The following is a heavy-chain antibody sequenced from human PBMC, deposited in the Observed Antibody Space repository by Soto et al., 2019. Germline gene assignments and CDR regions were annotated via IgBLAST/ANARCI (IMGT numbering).Heavy chain of an antibody. CDR3: ARFVDTAMVNNWFDP. D-gene: IGHD5-18*01. Sequence: PSETLSLTCTVSGGSISSYYWSWIRQPPGKGLEWIGYIYYSGSTNYNPSLKSRVTISVDTSKNQFSLKLSSVTAADTAVYYCARFVDTAMVNNWFDPWGQGTLVTV. CDR2: IYYSGST. J-gene: IGHJ5*02. V-gene: IGHV4-59*01. CDR1: GGSISSYY.